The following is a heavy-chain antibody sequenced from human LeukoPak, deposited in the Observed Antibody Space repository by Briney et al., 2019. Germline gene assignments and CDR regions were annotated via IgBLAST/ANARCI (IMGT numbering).Heavy chain of an antibody. CDR2: ISYDGSNK. J-gene: IGHJ3*02. Sequence: GGSLRLSCAASGFTFSSYGIHWVRQAPGKGLEWVAVISYDGSNKYYADSVKGRFTISRDNAKNTLYLQMNSLRAEDTAVYYCARDKYGGNSNAFDIWGQGTLVTVSS. D-gene: IGHD4-23*01. CDR1: GFTFSSYG. V-gene: IGHV3-30*03. CDR3: ARDKYGGNSNAFDI.